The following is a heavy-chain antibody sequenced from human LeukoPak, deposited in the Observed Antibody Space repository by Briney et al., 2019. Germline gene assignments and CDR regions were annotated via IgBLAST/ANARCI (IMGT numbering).Heavy chain of an antibody. Sequence: ASVKVSCKASGYTFTSYDINWVRQAPGKGLEWMGGFDPEDGETIYAQKFQGRVTMTEDTSTDTAYMELSSLTSDDTAVYYCATDLAMVRGVIGGDYWGQGTLVTVSS. J-gene: IGHJ4*02. CDR3: ATDLAMVRGVIGGDY. CDR2: FDPEDGET. CDR1: GYTFTSYD. D-gene: IGHD3-10*01. V-gene: IGHV1-24*01.